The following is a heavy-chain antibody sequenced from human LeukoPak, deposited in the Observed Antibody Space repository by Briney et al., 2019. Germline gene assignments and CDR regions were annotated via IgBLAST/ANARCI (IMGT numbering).Heavy chain of an antibody. Sequence: GGSLRLSCAVSGFTFRSYWMTWVRQAPGKGLEWVANVKQDGSEKYYVDSVKGRFTISRDNAKNSLYLQMNSLRAEDTAVYHCARGGYSSSWYWVYWGQGTLVTVSS. CDR1: GFTFRSYW. D-gene: IGHD6-13*01. CDR3: ARGGYSSSWYWVY. J-gene: IGHJ4*02. CDR2: VKQDGSEK. V-gene: IGHV3-7*01.